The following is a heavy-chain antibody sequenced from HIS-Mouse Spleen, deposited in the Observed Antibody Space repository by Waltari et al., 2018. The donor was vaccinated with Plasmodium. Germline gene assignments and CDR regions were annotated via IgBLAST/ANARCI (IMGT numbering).Heavy chain of an antibody. CDR3: ASYNWNYFDY. CDR1: GYSISRGYY. Sequence: QVQLQESGPGLVKPSETLSLTCTVSGYSISRGYYWGWIRQPPGKGREWIGSIYHSGSTYYNPSLKSRVTISVDTSKNQFSLKLSSVTAADTAVYYCASYNWNYFDYWGQGTLVTVSS. J-gene: IGHJ4*02. CDR2: IYHSGST. D-gene: IGHD1-20*01. V-gene: IGHV4-38-2*02.